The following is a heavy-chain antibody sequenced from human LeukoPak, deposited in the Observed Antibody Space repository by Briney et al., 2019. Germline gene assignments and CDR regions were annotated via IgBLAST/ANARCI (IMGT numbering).Heavy chain of an antibody. CDR1: GYSFTSYW. V-gene: IGHV5-51*01. J-gene: IGHJ4*02. D-gene: IGHD6-13*01. CDR3: ARRGSSSWYSEAGY. Sequence: GESLKIYCKGSGYSFTSYWIGWVRQMPGKGLEWKGIIYPGDSDTRYGPSFQGQVTISADKSISTAYLQWSSLKASDTAIYYCARRGSSSWYSEAGYWGQGTLVTVSS. CDR2: IYPGDSDT.